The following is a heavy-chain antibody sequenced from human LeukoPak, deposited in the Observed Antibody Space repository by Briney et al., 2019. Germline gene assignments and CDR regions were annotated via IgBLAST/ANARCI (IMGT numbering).Heavy chain of an antibody. V-gene: IGHV3-33*01. CDR2: IWYDGSYK. Sequence: GRSLRLSCAASGFTFITYGMHWVRQAPGNGLEWVALIWYDGSYKYYADSVKGRFTISRDNSKNTLYLQMNSLRAEDTAVYYCARVFDVTAVAPERFDYWGQGTLVTVSS. D-gene: IGHD6-19*01. J-gene: IGHJ4*02. CDR3: ARVFDVTAVAPERFDY. CDR1: GFTFITYG.